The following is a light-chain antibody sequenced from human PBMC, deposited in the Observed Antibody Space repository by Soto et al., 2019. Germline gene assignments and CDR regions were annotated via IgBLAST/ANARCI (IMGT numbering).Light chain of an antibody. CDR3: CSSAHESNYV. CDR2: RGT. V-gene: IGLV2-23*01. Sequence: QSVLAQPASVSGSPGQSITISCTGTSNDVGAYDSVSWYQQHPHKAPQVIIYRGTQRPSGASNRFSASTSGNAASLTISGLQADDEAHYFCCSSAHESNYVCGNGTKLTV. CDR1: SNDVGAYDS. J-gene: IGLJ1*01.